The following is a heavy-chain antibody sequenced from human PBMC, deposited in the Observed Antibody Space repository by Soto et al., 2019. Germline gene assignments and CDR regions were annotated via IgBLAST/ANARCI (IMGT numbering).Heavy chain of an antibody. CDR1: GFTFSSYA. V-gene: IGHV3-30-3*01. CDR3: ARVELDLYPPFDY. D-gene: IGHD1-7*01. Sequence: PGGSLRLSCAASGFTFSSYAMHWVRQAPGKGLEWVAVISYDGSNKYYADSVKGRFTISRDNSKNTLYLQMNSLRAEDTAVYYCARVELDLYPPFDYWGQGTLVTVS. J-gene: IGHJ4*02. CDR2: ISYDGSNK.